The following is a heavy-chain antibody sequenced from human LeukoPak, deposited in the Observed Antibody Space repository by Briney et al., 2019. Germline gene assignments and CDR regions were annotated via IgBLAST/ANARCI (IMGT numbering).Heavy chain of an antibody. D-gene: IGHD6-13*01. Sequence: GGCLRLSCAASGFTFDDYGMSWARQAPGKGLEWVSGINWNGGSTGYADSVKGRFTISRDNAKNSLYLQMNSLRAEDTALYYCARGTLKAAATDFDYWGEGTVDPVSS. CDR3: ARGTLKAAATDFDY. V-gene: IGHV3-20*04. J-gene: IGHJ4*02. CDR2: INWNGGST. CDR1: GFTFDDYG.